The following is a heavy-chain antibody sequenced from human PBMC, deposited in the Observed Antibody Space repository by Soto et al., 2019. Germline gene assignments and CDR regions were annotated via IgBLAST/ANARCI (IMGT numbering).Heavy chain of an antibody. Sequence: GESLKISCAASGFTVSSNYMSWVRQAPGKGLEWVSVIYSGGSTYYADSVKGRFTISRDNSKNTLYLQMNSLRAEDTAVYYCAVSLAAAGTIYAFDIWGQGTMVTVSS. CDR3: AVSLAAAGTIYAFDI. J-gene: IGHJ3*02. CDR2: IYSGGST. CDR1: GFTVSSNY. D-gene: IGHD6-13*01. V-gene: IGHV3-53*01.